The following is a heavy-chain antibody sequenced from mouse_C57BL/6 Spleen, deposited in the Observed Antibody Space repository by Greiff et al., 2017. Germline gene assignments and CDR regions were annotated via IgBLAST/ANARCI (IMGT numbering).Heavy chain of an antibody. CDR1: GYTFTSYW. J-gene: IGHJ2*01. CDR3: ARLSYYSNYYFGY. CDR2: IDPSDSET. D-gene: IGHD2-5*01. V-gene: IGHV1-52*01. Sequence: QVQLQQPGAELVRPGSSVKLSCKASGYTFTSYWMHWVKQRPIQGLEWIGNIDPSDSETPYNQKFKDKATLTVDKASSTAYMQLSSLTSEDSAVYYCARLSYYSNYYFGYWGQGTTLTVSS.